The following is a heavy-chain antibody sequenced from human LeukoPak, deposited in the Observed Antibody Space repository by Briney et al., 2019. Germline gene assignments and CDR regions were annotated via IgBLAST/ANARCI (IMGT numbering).Heavy chain of an antibody. J-gene: IGHJ6*03. CDR2: ISWSSNSV. CDR1: GFSFDDYV. D-gene: IGHD3-10*01. V-gene: IGHV3-9*01. Sequence: PGGSLRLSCVASGFSFDDYVMHWVRQAPGKGLEWVSFISWSSNSVAYADSVRGRFTISRDNAKNSLYLQMNSLRAEDTALYYCARGSRSGSYSYYYMDVWGIGTTVTVSS. CDR3: ARGSRSGSYSYYYMDV.